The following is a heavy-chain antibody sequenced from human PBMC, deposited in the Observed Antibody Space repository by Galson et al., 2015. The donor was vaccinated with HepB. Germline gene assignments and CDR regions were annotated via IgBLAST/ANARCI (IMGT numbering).Heavy chain of an antibody. D-gene: IGHD6-19*01. CDR1: GFTFSNYG. CDR3: AKDPYLYSALAGNMAGFDY. V-gene: IGHV3-30*18. CDR2: IPYDGSNK. Sequence: SLRLSCAASGFTFSNYGMHWVRQAPGKGLEWVAVIPYDGSNKYYADSVKGRFTISRDNSKNTLYLQMNSLRAEDTALYYCAKDPYLYSALAGNMAGFDYWGQGTLVTVSS. J-gene: IGHJ4*02.